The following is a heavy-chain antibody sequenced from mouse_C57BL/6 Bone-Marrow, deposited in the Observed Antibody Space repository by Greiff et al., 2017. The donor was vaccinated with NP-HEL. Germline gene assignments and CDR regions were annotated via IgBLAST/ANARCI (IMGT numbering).Heavy chain of an antibody. CDR3: ARNYGSSGLFAD. CDR1: GYTFTSYW. V-gene: IGHV1-55*01. J-gene: IGHJ3*01. Sequence: QVQLQQPGAELVKPGASVKMSCKASGYTFTSYWITWVKQRPGQGLEWIGDIYPGSGSTNYNEKFKSKATLTVDTSSSTAYMQLSSLTSEDSAVYYCARNYGSSGLFADWGKGTLVTVSA. CDR2: IYPGSGST. D-gene: IGHD1-1*01.